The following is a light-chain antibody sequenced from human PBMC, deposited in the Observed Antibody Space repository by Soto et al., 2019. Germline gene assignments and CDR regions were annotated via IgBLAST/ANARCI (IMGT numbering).Light chain of an antibody. Sequence: DIVMTQSPDSLAVSLGERATINCKSSQSVLYSSNNKNYLAWYQQRPGQPPKLLIYWASTRESGVPDRFSGSGSGTDFTLTISSLQAEDVAVYHCQQYYSTPPTFGGGTKVDIK. CDR3: QQYYSTPPT. J-gene: IGKJ4*01. V-gene: IGKV4-1*01. CDR1: QSVLYSSNNKNY. CDR2: WAS.